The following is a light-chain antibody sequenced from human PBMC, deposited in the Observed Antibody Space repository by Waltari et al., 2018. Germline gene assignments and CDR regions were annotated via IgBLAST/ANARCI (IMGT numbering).Light chain of an antibody. J-gene: IGKJ1*01. CDR2: LGS. Sequence: DIVMTQSPLSLPVTPGEPASISCRSSQSLLHSNGYNYLDWYLQKPGQSPQLLIYLGSNRASGVPDRFSGSGAGTDFTLKISRVEAEDVGVYYCMQALQTPPGFGQGTKVEIK. V-gene: IGKV2-28*01. CDR1: QSLLHSNGYNY. CDR3: MQALQTPPG.